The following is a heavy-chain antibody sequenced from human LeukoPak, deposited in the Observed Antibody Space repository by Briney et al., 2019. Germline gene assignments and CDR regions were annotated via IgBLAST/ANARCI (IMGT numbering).Heavy chain of an antibody. V-gene: IGHV4-34*01. D-gene: IGHD6-6*01. J-gene: IGHJ4*02. CDR3: ARARGQAAARPTFFY. CDR2: INHSGST. CDR1: GGSFSGYY. Sequence: SETLSLTCAVYGGSFSGYYWSWIRQPPGKGLEWIGEINHSGSTNYNPSLKSRVTISVDTSKNQFSLKLSSVTAADTAVYYCARARGQAAARPTFFYWGQGTLVTVSS.